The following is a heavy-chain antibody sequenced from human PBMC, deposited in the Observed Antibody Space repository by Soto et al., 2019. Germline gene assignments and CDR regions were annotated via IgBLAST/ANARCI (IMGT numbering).Heavy chain of an antibody. V-gene: IGHV1-69*01. J-gene: IGHJ6*02. CDR1: GGTFSSYA. CDR3: ARPSYSSGWNDYYGMDV. Sequence: QVQLVQSGAEVKKPGSSVKVSCKASGGTFSSYAISWVRQAPGQGLEWMGGSIPIFGTANYAQKFQGRVTITADESTSTAYMELSSLRSEDTDVYYCARPSYSSGWNDYYGMDVWGQGTTVTVSS. D-gene: IGHD6-19*01. CDR2: SIPIFGTA.